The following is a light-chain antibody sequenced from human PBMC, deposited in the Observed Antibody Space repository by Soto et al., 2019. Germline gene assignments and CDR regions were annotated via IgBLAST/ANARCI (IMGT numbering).Light chain of an antibody. CDR3: QQYNSFPT. V-gene: IGKV1-5*01. CDR2: DAS. J-gene: IGKJ1*01. CDR1: QSISTW. Sequence: DIQMTQSPSTLSASVGDRVTITCRASQSISTWLAWYQQKPGTAPKLLIYDASSLQSGVPSRFSGSGSGAEFTLTISSLQPDDFATYHCQQYNSFPTFGQGTKVDIK.